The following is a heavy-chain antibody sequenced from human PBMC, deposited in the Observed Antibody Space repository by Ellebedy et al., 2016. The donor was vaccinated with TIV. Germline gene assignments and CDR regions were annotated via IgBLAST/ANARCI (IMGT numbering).Heavy chain of an antibody. CDR3: AREYTDREHWGWNAFDI. CDR1: AYTFTSYG. V-gene: IGHV1-69*13. D-gene: IGHD7-27*01. CDR2: IIPIFGTA. J-gene: IGHJ3*02. Sequence: SVQVSCXASAYTFTSYGISWVRQAPGQGLEWMGGIIPIFGTANYAQKFQGRVTITADESTSTAYMELSSLRSEDTAVYYCAREYTDREHWGWNAFDIWGQGTMVTVSS.